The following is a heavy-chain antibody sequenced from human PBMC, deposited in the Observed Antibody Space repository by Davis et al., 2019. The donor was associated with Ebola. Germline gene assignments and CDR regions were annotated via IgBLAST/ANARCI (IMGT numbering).Heavy chain of an antibody. CDR3: ARRGYSGPHHGFDV. Sequence: GGPLRLSCKGPGYSFTAYWIRWVRQMPGKGLEWMGIIYPGDSDTRYSPSCQGQVTISVDNSITTAHLQWTSLKASDTAMYYCARRGYSGPHHGFDVWGPGTLVTVSS. CDR1: GYSFTAYW. J-gene: IGHJ4*02. V-gene: IGHV5-51*01. CDR2: IYPGDSDT. D-gene: IGHD1-26*01.